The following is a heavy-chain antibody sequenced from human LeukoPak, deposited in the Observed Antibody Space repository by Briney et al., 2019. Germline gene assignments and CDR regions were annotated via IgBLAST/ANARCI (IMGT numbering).Heavy chain of an antibody. CDR1: GGTFSSYA. V-gene: IGHV1-69*13. J-gene: IGHJ4*02. D-gene: IGHD3-3*01. CDR3: ARARGRSGYQGGFDY. CDR2: IIPIFGTA. Sequence: ASVKVSCKASGGTFSSYAISWVRQAPGQGLEWMGGIIPIFGTANYAQKFQGRVTITADESTSTACMELSSLRSEDTAVYYCARARGRSGYQGGFDYWGQGTLVTVSS.